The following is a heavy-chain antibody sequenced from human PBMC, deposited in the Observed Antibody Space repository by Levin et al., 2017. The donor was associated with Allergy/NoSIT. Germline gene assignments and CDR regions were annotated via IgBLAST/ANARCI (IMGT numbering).Heavy chain of an antibody. CDR2: ISYDGSNK. CDR3: ARGGMDV. V-gene: IGHV3-30*19. CDR1: DFTFRIFG. J-gene: IGHJ6*02. Sequence: GGSLRLSCAALDFTFRIFGETCVRQAPGKGLEWVAVISYDGSNKYYADSVKGRFTISRDNSKNTLYLQMNSLRAEDTAVYYCARGGMDVWGQGTTVTVSS.